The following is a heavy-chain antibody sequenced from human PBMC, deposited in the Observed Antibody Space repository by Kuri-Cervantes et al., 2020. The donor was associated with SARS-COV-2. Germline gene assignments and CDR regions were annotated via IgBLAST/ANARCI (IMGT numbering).Heavy chain of an antibody. D-gene: IGHD6-19*01. CDR2: INWNGGST. CDR3: ARGDIAVDGALDY. Sequence: GESLKISCAASGFTFDDYGMSGVRQAPGKGLEWVSGINWNGGSTGYADSVKGRFTISRDNAKNSLYLQMNSLRAEDTALYYCARGDIAVDGALDYWGQGTLVTVSS. CDR1: GFTFDDYG. J-gene: IGHJ4*02. V-gene: IGHV3-20*04.